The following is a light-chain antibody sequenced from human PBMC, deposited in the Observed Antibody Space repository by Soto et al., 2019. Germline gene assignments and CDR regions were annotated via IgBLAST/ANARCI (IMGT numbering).Light chain of an antibody. J-gene: IGLJ3*02. V-gene: IGLV2-14*01. CDR1: TGDIGAFNY. CDR3: CAYTARTTLSWV. CDR2: DVD. Sequence: QSVLTQPPSASGSPGQSVTISCTGTTGDIGAFNYVSWYQQRPGKAPKLIIYDVDNRPLGVSNRFSGSQSGNTASLTISGLQAEDEAEYYCCAYTARTTLSWVFGGGTKLTVL.